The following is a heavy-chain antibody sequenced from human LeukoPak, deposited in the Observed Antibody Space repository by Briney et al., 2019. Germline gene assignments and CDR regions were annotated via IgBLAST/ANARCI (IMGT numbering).Heavy chain of an antibody. D-gene: IGHD5-18*01. CDR3: ARGGRYSYGHNWFDP. J-gene: IGHJ5*02. Sequence: PGGSLRLSCAASGFTFSSYAMHWVRRAPGKGLEWVAVISYDGSNKYYADSVKGRFTISRDNSKNTLYLQMNSLRAEDTAVYYCARGGRYSYGHNWFDPWGQGTLVTVSS. V-gene: IGHV3-30-3*01. CDR1: GFTFSSYA. CDR2: ISYDGSNK.